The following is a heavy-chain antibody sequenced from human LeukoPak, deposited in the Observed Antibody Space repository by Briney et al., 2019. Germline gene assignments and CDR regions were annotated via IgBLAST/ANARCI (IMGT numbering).Heavy chain of an antibody. CDR1: GYTFTSYY. V-gene: IGHV1-46*01. CDR2: INPSGGST. D-gene: IGHD4-23*01. Sequence: ASVKVSCKASGYTFTSYYMHWVRQAPGQGLEWMGIINPSGGSTSYAQKFQGRVTMTRDTSTSTVYMELSSLRSEDTAVYYCARKPDYGGNSVFGYFDLWGRGTLVTVSS. J-gene: IGHJ2*01. CDR3: ARKPDYGGNSVFGYFDL.